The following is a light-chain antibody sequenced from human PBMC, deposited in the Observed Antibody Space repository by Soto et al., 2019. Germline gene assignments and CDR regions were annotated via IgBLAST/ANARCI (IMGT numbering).Light chain of an antibody. CDR3: QKYNSAPRT. Sequence: DIPMTQSPSSLSASVGDRVTITCRASQGISNYLAWYQQKPGKVPKLLIYAASTLQSGVPSRFSGSGSGTYFTLTISGLQPEDVATYYCQKYNSAPRTFGPGTKVDIK. CDR1: QGISNY. V-gene: IGKV1-27*01. J-gene: IGKJ3*01. CDR2: AAS.